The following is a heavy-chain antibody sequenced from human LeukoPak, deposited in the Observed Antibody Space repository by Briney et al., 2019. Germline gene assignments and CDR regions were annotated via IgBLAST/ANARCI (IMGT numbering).Heavy chain of an antibody. CDR1: GFTFSSYW. J-gene: IGHJ4*02. CDR3: VRRITIFGVACDY. Sequence: GGSLRLSCAASGFTFSSYWMSWVRQAPGKGLEWVANIKQDGSEKYYVDSVKGRFTISRDNAKNSLYLQMNSLRAEDTAVYYCVRRITIFGVACDYWGQGTLVTVSS. D-gene: IGHD3-3*01. V-gene: IGHV3-7*01. CDR2: IKQDGSEK.